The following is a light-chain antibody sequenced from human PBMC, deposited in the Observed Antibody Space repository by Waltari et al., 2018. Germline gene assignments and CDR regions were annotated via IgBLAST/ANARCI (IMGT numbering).Light chain of an antibody. CDR1: QSVSRA. CDR3: QKYVRLPAT. Sequence: SCRARQSVSRALAWYPQKPGQAPRLLIYDASTRATGIPDRFSGSGSGTDFSLTISRLEPEDFAVYYCQKYVRLPATFGQGTKVEIK. V-gene: IGKV3-20*01. J-gene: IGKJ1*01. CDR2: DAS.